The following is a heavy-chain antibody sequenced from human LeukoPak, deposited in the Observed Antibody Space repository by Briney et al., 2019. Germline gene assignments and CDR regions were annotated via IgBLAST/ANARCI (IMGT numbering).Heavy chain of an antibody. CDR3: ARDLDVVRLLGIMAYDAFDI. D-gene: IGHD3-16*01. Sequence: KAGGTLRLSCAASGFTFGDYYMSWIRQAPGKGLEWVSYISSSGSTIYYADSVEGRFTISRDNAKNTLYLQMNSLRAEDTAVYYCARDLDVVRLLGIMAYDAFDIWGQGTMVTVSS. V-gene: IGHV3-11*04. CDR1: GFTFGDYY. CDR2: ISSSGSTI. J-gene: IGHJ3*02.